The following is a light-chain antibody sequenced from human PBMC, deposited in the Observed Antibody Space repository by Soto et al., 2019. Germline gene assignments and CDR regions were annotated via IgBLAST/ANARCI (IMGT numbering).Light chain of an antibody. CDR2: TTS. V-gene: IGKV1D-12*01. CDR1: QGINNW. CDR3: QQANNFPLT. Sequence: DIQMTQSPSYVSASVGAIVTITCRASQGINNWLAWYQQKPGKAPKILIYTTSSLQSGVPSRFSGSGSGTDFTLTITSLQPEDVATYYCQQANNFPLTFGGGTKVEIK. J-gene: IGKJ4*01.